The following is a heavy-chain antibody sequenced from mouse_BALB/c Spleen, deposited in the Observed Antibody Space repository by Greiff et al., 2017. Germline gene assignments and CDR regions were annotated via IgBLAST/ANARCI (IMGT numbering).Heavy chain of an antibody. D-gene: IGHD2-1*01. Sequence: VQLVESGAELARPGASVKLSCKASGYTFTSYWMQWVKQRPGQGLEWIGAIYPGDGDTRYTQKFKGKATLTADKSSSTAYMQLSSLASEDSAVYYCARLRSYGNPSYWYIDVWGAGTSVTVSS. CDR3: ARLRSYGNPSYWYIDV. J-gene: IGHJ1*01. CDR2: IYPGDGDT. CDR1: GYTFTSYW. V-gene: IGHV1-87*01.